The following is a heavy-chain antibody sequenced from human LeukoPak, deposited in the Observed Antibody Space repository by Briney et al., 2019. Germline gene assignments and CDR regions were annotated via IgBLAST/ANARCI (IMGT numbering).Heavy chain of an antibody. CDR2: INPNSGGT. D-gene: IGHD6-6*01. V-gene: IGHV1-2*04. CDR1: GYTFTGYY. J-gene: IGHJ4*02. Sequence: GASVKVSCKASGYTFTGYYMHWVRQAPGQGLEWMGWINPNSGGTNYAQKFQGWVTMTRDTSISTAYLQWSSLKASDSAMYYCARHFKGSSSQSMGYWGQGTLVTVSS. CDR3: ARHFKGSSSQSMGY.